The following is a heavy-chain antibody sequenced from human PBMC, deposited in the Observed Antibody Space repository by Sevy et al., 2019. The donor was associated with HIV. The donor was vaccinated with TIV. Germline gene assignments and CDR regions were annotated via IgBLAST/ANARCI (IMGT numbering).Heavy chain of an antibody. CDR3: AGVKGHYDFWSGYTWFDP. J-gene: IGHJ5*02. CDR2: INHSGST. V-gene: IGHV4-34*01. D-gene: IGHD3-3*01. CDR1: GGSFSGYY. Sequence: SETLSLTCAVYGGSFSGYYWSWIRQPPGKGLEWIGEINHSGSTNYNPSLKSRVTISVDTSKNQFSLKLSSVTAADTAVYYWAGVKGHYDFWSGYTWFDPWGQGTLVTVSS.